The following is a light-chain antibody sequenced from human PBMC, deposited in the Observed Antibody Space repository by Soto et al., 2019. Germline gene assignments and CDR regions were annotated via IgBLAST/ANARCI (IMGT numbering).Light chain of an antibody. J-gene: IGLJ1*01. CDR1: SSDVGGYNY. Sequence: QSALTQPRSVSGSPGQSVTISCTGTSSDVGGYNYVSWYQQNPGKAPKLMIYDVSKRPSGVPDRFSGSKSGNTASLTISGLQAEDEADYYCCSYAGSYYVFGTGTQLTVL. V-gene: IGLV2-11*01. CDR2: DVS. CDR3: CSYAGSYYV.